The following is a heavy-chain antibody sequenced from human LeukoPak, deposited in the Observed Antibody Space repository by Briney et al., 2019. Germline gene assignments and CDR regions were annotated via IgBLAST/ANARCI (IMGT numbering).Heavy chain of an antibody. CDR2: IHSDGSS. D-gene: IGHD5-12*01. CDR3: AKVKEGGYDTYDAFES. J-gene: IGHJ3*02. CDR1: EFPVSSNY. V-gene: IGHV3-53*01. Sequence: GGSLRLSCAASEFPVSSNYMSWVRQAPGKGLEWVSVIHSDGSSYYADSVKGRFTISRDISKNTVYLQVNSLRAGDTALYYCAKVKEGGYDTYDAFESWGQGTMVTVSS.